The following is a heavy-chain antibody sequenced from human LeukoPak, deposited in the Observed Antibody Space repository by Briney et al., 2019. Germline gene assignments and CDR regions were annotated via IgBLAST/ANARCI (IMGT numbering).Heavy chain of an antibody. J-gene: IGHJ5*02. CDR3: ARDQGYSSGWYH. CDR1: QFTFTTYW. D-gene: IGHD6-19*01. CDR2: INQDGTEK. Sequence: PGGSLRLSCAASQFTFTTYWMSWVRQAPGKGLEWVANINQDGTEKYYVDSVKGRFTISRDNSKNTLYLQMNSLRAEDTAVYYCARDQGYSSGWYHWGQGTLVTVSS. V-gene: IGHV3-7*01.